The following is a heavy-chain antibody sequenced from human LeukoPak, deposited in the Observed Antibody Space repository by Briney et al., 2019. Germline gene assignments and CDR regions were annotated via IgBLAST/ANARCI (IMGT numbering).Heavy chain of an antibody. J-gene: IGHJ6*02. CDR1: GFTFRSYA. Sequence: GGSLRLSCAASGFTFRSYAMNWVRQAPGKGLEWVSVISGSGGSTYYADSVKGRFTISRDNSKNTLYLQMNSLRAEDTAVYYCARDLLEWELRLGGMDVWGQGTTVTVSS. CDR2: ISGSGGST. V-gene: IGHV3-23*01. CDR3: ARDLLEWELRLGGMDV. D-gene: IGHD1-26*01.